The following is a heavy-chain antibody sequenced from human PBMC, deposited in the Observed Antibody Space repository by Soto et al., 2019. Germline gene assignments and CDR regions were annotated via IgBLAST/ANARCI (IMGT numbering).Heavy chain of an antibody. CDR1: GGSISSGDYY. CDR2: IYYSGST. J-gene: IGHJ6*02. Sequence: QVQLQESGPGLVKPSQTLSLTCTVSGGSISSGDYYWSWIRQPPGKGLEWIGYIYYSGSTYYNPSLKSRVTISVDTSKSQFSLKLSSVTAADTAVYYCARDLVVTPYYYYGMDVWGQGTTVTVSS. V-gene: IGHV4-30-4*01. D-gene: IGHD2-21*02. CDR3: ARDLVVTPYYYYGMDV.